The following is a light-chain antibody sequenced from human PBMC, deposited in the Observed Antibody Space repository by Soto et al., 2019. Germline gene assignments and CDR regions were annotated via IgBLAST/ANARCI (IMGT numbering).Light chain of an antibody. Sequence: DIQMTQYPSSLSASVGDRVTITCRASQSISSYLNWYQQKLGKAPKLLIYAASSLQSGVPSRFSGSGSGTDFTLTISSLQPEDFATYYCQQSYSTPLTLGQGTKVDIK. V-gene: IGKV1-39*01. CDR3: QQSYSTPLT. J-gene: IGKJ1*01. CDR2: AAS. CDR1: QSISSY.